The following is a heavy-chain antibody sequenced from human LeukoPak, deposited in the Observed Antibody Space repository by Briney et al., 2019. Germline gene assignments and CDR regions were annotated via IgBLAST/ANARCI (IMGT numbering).Heavy chain of an antibody. CDR3: ARDFDNAFDI. CDR1: GFTFSSYS. J-gene: IGHJ3*02. V-gene: IGHV3-48*04. Sequence: GGSLRLSCAASGFTFSSYSMNWVRQAPGMGLEWVSYISSSSTIYYADSVKGRFTVSRDNAKNSLYLQMNSLRAEDTAVYYCARDFDNAFDIWGQGTMVTVSS. D-gene: IGHD3-9*01. CDR2: ISSSSTI.